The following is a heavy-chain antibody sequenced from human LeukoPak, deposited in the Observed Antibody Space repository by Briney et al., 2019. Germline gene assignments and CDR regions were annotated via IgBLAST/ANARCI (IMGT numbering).Heavy chain of an antibody. CDR1: GYSISSGYV. Sequence: SETLSLTCAVSGYSISSGYVWGWIRQPPGKGLEWIGSMYRDGTTYYTPSLKGRVTISVDTSNSQFSLTLSSVTAADTAVYYCARTQSSGIVGATTQFDYWGQGTLVTVSS. CDR3: ARTQSSGIVGATTQFDY. V-gene: IGHV4-38-2*01. CDR2: MYRDGTT. J-gene: IGHJ4*02. D-gene: IGHD1-26*01.